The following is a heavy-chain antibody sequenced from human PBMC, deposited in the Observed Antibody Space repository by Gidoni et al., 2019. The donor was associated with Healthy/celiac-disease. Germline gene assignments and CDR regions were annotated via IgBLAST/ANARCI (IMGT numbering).Heavy chain of an antibody. CDR2: ISAYTGNT. J-gene: IGHJ5*02. Sequence: QVQLVQSGAEVKKPGASVKVSCRASGYTFTSYGIRWVRQAPGQGLEWTGWISAYTGNTNYAQQLQGRVTMTTDTSTSTAYMELRSLRSDDTAVYYCAGDSSSFSRYWFDPWGQGTLVTVSS. CDR3: AGDSSSFSRYWFDP. CDR1: GYTFTSYG. V-gene: IGHV1-18*01. D-gene: IGHD6-13*01.